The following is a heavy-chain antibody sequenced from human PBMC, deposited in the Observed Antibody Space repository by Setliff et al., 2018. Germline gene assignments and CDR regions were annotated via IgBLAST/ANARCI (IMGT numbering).Heavy chain of an antibody. V-gene: IGHV4-39*07. D-gene: IGHD1-26*01. J-gene: IGHJ4*02. CDR1: GASLNSGTYY. CDR2: IYYRGDT. Sequence: PSETLSLTCTVSGASLNSGTYYWGWIRQPPGKGLEWIGRIYYRGDTYYNASLKGRLTISVDTAQNQFSLRLTSVTAADTAIYYCTRAYSGSHDYWGQGTLVTVSS. CDR3: TRAYSGSHDY.